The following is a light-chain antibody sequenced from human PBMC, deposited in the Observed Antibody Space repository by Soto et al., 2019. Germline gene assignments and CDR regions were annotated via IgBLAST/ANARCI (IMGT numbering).Light chain of an antibody. V-gene: IGLV7-43*01. CDR2: TTN. CDR3: LLYYGGAHLV. Sequence: QAVVTQEPSLTVSQGGTVTLTCASSTGAVTSGNYASWFQQFPGQPPRTLIYTTNNRHSGTPARFSGSLLGGRAALTLSGAQPEDEADYYCLLYYGGAHLVFGGGTKLTVL. CDR1: TGAVTSGNY. J-gene: IGLJ3*02.